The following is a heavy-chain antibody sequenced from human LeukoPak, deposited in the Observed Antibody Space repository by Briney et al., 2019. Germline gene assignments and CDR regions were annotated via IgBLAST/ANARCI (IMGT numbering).Heavy chain of an antibody. CDR2: ISGSGGST. Sequence: GGSLRLSCAASGFTFSSYAMSWVRQAPGKGREWVSAISGSGGSTYYADSVKGRFTISRDNSKNTLYLPMNSLRAEDTAVYYCAKILVRDVFDIWGQGTMVTVFS. V-gene: IGHV3-23*01. J-gene: IGHJ3*02. CDR3: AKILVRDVFDI. D-gene: IGHD2-8*02. CDR1: GFTFSSYA.